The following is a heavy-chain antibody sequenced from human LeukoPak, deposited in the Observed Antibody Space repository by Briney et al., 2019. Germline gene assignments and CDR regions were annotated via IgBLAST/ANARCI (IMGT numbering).Heavy chain of an antibody. CDR1: GYTFTNYG. Sequence: ASVKVSCKTSGYTFTNYGMHWVRQAPGQRLEWMGWINGGNGNAKYSQNFQGRVTIIRDTSASTAYMELSSLRFEDTAVYYCARVPLHDSSGHYYPHWGQGTLVTVSS. CDR2: INGGNGNA. CDR3: ARVPLHDSSGHYYPH. J-gene: IGHJ1*01. V-gene: IGHV1-3*01. D-gene: IGHD3-22*01.